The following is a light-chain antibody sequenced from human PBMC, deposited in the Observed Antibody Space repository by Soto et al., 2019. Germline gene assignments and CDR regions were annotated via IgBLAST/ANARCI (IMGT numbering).Light chain of an antibody. CDR2: TAS. V-gene: IGKV1-5*03. J-gene: IGKJ1*01. CDR1: QSINTW. CDR3: QQHESYPRT. Sequence: DIQMTQSPSTLSASVGDRVTITCRASQSINTWLAWYQQKPGKAPRLLLYTASSLESGVPSRVSGSGSGTEFTLTISSLQPDDFATYYCQQHESYPRTFGQGTKVEIK.